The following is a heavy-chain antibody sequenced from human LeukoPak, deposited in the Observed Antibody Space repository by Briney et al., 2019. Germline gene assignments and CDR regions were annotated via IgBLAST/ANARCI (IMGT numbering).Heavy chain of an antibody. D-gene: IGHD4-17*01. CDR1: GGSLSSYY. V-gene: IGHV4-59*08. J-gene: IGHJ4*02. CDR2: IYYSGST. Sequence: KPSETLSLTCTVSGGSLSSYYWSWIRQPPGKGLEWVGYIYYSGSTNYNPSLKSRVTISVDTSKNQFSLKLSSVTAADTAVYYCARHRRGTTVTFLDYWGQGTLVTVSS. CDR3: ARHRRGTTVTFLDY.